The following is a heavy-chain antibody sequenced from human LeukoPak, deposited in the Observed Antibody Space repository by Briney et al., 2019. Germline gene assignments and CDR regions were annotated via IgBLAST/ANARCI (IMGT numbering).Heavy chain of an antibody. CDR3: ARDPIGSRWPYYFDY. V-gene: IGHV1-3*01. D-gene: IGHD6-13*01. CDR1: GYMFTRHY. Sequence: GASVKVSCKATGYMFTRHYIHWVRQAPGQRLEWMGWINAGNGNTKYSQKFQARVTITRDTSASTAYMELSSLRSEDTAVYYCARDPIGSRWPYYFDYWGQGTLVTVSS. J-gene: IGHJ4*02. CDR2: INAGNGNT.